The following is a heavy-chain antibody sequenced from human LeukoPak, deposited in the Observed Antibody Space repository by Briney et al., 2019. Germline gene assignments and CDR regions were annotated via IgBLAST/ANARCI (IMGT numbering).Heavy chain of an antibody. V-gene: IGHV4-59*13. Sequence: PSETLSLTCAIYSESFSGYFWSWIRQPPGKGLEWIGYIYYSGSTNYNPSLKSRVTISVDTSKNQFSLRLRPVTAADTAVYYCARGVVIAPQTFDYWGQGTLVTVSS. CDR1: SESFSGYF. D-gene: IGHD2-21*01. J-gene: IGHJ4*02. CDR3: ARGVVIAPQTFDY. CDR2: IYYSGST.